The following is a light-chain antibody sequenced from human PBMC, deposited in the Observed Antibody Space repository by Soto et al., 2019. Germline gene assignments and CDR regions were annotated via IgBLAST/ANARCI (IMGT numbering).Light chain of an antibody. Sequence: EIVLTQSPGTLSPGERVTLSCRASQSVSSSYLAWYQQKPGQAPRLLIYGASSRATGIADRFRGSGSGTDFTLTISRLEPEDSAVYYCQQYGGSRYTFGQGTKLEIK. V-gene: IGKV3-20*01. CDR2: GAS. J-gene: IGKJ2*01. CDR3: QQYGGSRYT. CDR1: QSVSSSY.